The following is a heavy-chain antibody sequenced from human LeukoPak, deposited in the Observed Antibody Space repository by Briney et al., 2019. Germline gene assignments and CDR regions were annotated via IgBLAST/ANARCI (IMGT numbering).Heavy chain of an antibody. D-gene: IGHD6-19*01. Sequence: QTGGSLRLSCAASGFTFSSYAMSWVRQAPGKGLEWVSAISGSGGSTYYADSVKGRFTISRDNSKNTLYLQMNSLGAEDTAVYYCAKDQYSSGWYTSSDYWGQGTLVTVSS. V-gene: IGHV3-23*01. J-gene: IGHJ4*02. CDR2: ISGSGGST. CDR1: GFTFSSYA. CDR3: AKDQYSSGWYTSSDY.